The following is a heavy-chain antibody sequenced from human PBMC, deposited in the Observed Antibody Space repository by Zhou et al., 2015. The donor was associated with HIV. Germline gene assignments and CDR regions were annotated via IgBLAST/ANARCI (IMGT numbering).Heavy chain of an antibody. CDR3: ARDRGAARPDWRYFDL. V-gene: IGHV1-69*06. CDR1: GGSFSTDG. J-gene: IGHJ2*01. Sequence: QVQLVQSGAEVKKPGASVRVSCKASGGSFSTDGISWVRQAPGQGLEWVGGIIPVFGTTKSAQKFQGRVTITADRSTSTAYVELRSLTSEDTAVYYCARDRGAARPDWRYFDLWGRGTLVTVS. D-gene: IGHD6-6*01. CDR2: IIPVFGTT.